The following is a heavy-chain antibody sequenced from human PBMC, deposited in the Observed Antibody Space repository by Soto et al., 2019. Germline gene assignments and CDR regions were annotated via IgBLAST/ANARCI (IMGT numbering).Heavy chain of an antibody. Sequence: EVQLVESGGGLVKPGGSLRLSCAASGFTFSNAWMNWVRQAPGKGLEWVGRIKSKTDGGTTDYAAPVKGRFTISRDDSKNTLYLQMNSLKTEDTAVYYCTTEWGRVAGTIWFDPWGQGTLVTVSS. CDR1: GFTFSNAW. J-gene: IGHJ5*02. CDR3: TTEWGRVAGTIWFDP. CDR2: IKSKTDGGTT. V-gene: IGHV3-15*07. D-gene: IGHD6-19*01.